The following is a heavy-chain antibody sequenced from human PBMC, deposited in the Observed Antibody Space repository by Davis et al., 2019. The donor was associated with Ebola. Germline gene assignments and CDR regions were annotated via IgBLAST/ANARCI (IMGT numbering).Heavy chain of an antibody. J-gene: IGHJ5*02. CDR3: ARHDCSSTSCYSNWFDP. CDR2: IYYSGST. Sequence: SETLSLTCAVSGGSISSGGYSWSWIRQPPGKGLEWIGYIYYSGSTNYNPSLKSRVTISVDTSKNQFSLKLSSVTAADTAVYYCARHDCSSTSCYSNWFDPWGQGTLVTVSP. CDR1: GGSISSGGYS. D-gene: IGHD2-2*02. V-gene: IGHV4-61*08.